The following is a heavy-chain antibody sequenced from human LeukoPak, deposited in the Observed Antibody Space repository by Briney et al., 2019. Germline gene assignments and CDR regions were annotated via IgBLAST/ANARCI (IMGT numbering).Heavy chain of an antibody. CDR2: IFYSGGT. Sequence: ASETLSLTCIVSGASLSTYYGTWIRQPPGKGLEWIGYIFYSGGTNYNPSLKSRVTISVDTSKNQFSLKLSSVTAADTAVYYCARDRGDGYDYFWDYWGQGTLVTVSS. V-gene: IGHV4-59*01. D-gene: IGHD5-12*01. CDR3: ARDRGDGYDYFWDY. J-gene: IGHJ4*02. CDR1: GASLSTYY.